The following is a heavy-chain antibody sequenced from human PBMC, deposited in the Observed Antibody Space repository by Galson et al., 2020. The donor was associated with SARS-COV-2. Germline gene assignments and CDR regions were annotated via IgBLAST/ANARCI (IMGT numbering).Heavy chain of an antibody. CDR3: AKDPWGLYGSGAYTGRDV. CDR2: TSYDGNTK. CDR1: DFTFSIYG. V-gene: IGHV3-30*18. D-gene: IGHD3-10*01. Sequence: GGSLRLSCAASDFTFSIYGTHWVRQAPGKGLEWVAVTSYDGNTKFYADSVKGRFSISRDTSNTLHLQMNSLRTEDTAVYYCAKDPWGLYGSGAYTGRDVWAQGTTVTVSS. J-gene: IGHJ6*02.